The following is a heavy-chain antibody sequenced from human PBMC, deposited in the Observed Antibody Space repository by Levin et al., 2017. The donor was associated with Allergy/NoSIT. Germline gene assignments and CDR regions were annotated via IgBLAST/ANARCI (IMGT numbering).Heavy chain of an antibody. CDR2: IYSSGST. J-gene: IGHJ4*02. CDR1: GGSISSSSFS. CDR3: ARGGTTVTTADY. V-gene: IGHV4-39*07. Sequence: RASETLSLTCTVSGGSISSSSFSWGWIRQPPGTGLEWIGHIYSSGSTYYNPSLKSRVTISVDKSRSQYSLKLSSLTAADTAVYYCARGGTTVTTADYWGQGTLVTVSS. D-gene: IGHD4-17*01.